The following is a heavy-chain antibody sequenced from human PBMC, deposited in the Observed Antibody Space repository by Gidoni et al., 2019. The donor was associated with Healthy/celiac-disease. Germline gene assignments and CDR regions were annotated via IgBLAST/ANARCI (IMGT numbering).Heavy chain of an antibody. Sequence: QVQLQQWGAGLLKPSETLSLTCAVYGGSFSGYYWSWIRQHPGKGLEWIGEINHSGSTNYNPSLKSRVTISVDTAKNQFSLKLSSVTAADTAVYYCARGVGGAARSDFDYWGQGTLVTVSS. CDR2: INHSGST. V-gene: IGHV4-34*01. D-gene: IGHD6-6*01. CDR1: GGSFSGYY. CDR3: ARGVGGAARSDFDY. J-gene: IGHJ4*02.